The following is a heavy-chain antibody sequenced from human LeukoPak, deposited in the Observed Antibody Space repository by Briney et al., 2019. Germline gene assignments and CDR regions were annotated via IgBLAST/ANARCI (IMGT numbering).Heavy chain of an antibody. Sequence: GRSLRLSCGASGFTFNTYGIHWVRQAPGKGLEWVAVTWYDGSIRYCADSVKGRFSISRDNIKNTVYLQMNCLRAEDTAVYYCARGYYGTGKFDYWGQGTLVTVSS. CDR1: GFTFNTYG. V-gene: IGHV3-33*01. CDR3: ARGYYGTGKFDY. D-gene: IGHD3-10*01. CDR2: TWYDGSIR. J-gene: IGHJ4*02.